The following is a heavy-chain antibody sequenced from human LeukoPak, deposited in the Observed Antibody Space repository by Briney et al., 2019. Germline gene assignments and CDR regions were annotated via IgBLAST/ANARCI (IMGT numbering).Heavy chain of an antibody. CDR1: GGSISSNY. CDR2: IYYSGST. Sequence: SETLPLTCTVSGGSISSNYWSWIRQPPGKGLEWIGFIYYSGSTNYNPSLRSRVTISVDTSKNHFSLKLNSLTAADTAVYYCARLLDYDTSGHPDTFDIWGQGTMVTVSS. D-gene: IGHD3-22*01. CDR3: ARLLDYDTSGHPDTFDI. J-gene: IGHJ3*02. V-gene: IGHV4-59*01.